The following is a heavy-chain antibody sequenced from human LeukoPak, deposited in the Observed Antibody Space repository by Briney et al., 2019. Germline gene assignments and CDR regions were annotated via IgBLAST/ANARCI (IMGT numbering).Heavy chain of an antibody. CDR1: GFTFSSYS. D-gene: IGHD5-12*01. CDR2: ISSSSSYI. J-gene: IGHJ4*02. Sequence: GGSLGLSCAASGFTFSSYSMNWVRQAPGKGLEWVSSISSSSSYIYYADSVKGRFTISRDNAKNSLYLQMNSLRAEDTAVYYCARGGYSGYDGPFDYWGQGTLVTVSS. V-gene: IGHV3-21*01. CDR3: ARGGYSGYDGPFDY.